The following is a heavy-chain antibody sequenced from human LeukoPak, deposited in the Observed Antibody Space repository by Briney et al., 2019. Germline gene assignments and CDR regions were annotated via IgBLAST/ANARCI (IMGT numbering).Heavy chain of an antibody. V-gene: IGHV1-2*06. D-gene: IGHD3-3*01. CDR3: ARYYDFSNSPRIDY. CDR1: GYTFTGYY. CDR2: INPNSGGT. J-gene: IGHJ4*02. Sequence: ASVKVSCKASGYTFTGYYMHWVRQAPGQGLEWMGRINPNSGGTNYAQKFQGRVTMTRDTSISTAYMELSRLRSDDTAVYYCARYYDFSNSPRIDYWGQGTLVTVSS.